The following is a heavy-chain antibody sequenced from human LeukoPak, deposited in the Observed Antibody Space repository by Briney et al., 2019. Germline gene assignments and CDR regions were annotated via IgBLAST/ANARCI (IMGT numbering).Heavy chain of an antibody. CDR1: GLTFSSHG. CDR2: IWYDGSNE. D-gene: IGHD1-1*01. V-gene: IGHV3-33*08. CDR3: AREGPQIGTSAFDI. Sequence: GGSLILSCAASGLTFSSHGMHWVRQAPGKGLEWVAVIWYDGSNEYYADSVKGRFTISRDNSKNTVSLQMNSLRAEDTAVYYCAREGPQIGTSAFDIWGQGTMVTVSS. J-gene: IGHJ3*02.